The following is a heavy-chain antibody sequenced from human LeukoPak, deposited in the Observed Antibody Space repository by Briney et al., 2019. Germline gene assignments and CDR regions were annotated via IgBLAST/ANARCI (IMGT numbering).Heavy chain of an antibody. CDR1: GFTFSGYS. V-gene: IGHV3-21*01. J-gene: IGHJ3*02. CDR2: ISSSSSYI. Sequence: GGSLRLSCAASGFTFSGYSMNWVRQAPGKGLEWVSSISSSSSYIYYADSVKGRFTISRDNAKNSLYLQMNSLRAEDTAVYYCARGWNYGAFDIWGQGTMVTVSS. CDR3: ARGWNYGAFDI. D-gene: IGHD1-7*01.